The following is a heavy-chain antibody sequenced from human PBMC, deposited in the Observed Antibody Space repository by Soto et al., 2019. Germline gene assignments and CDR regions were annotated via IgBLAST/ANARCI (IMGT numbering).Heavy chain of an antibody. CDR1: GYTFTSYA. Sequence: ASVKVSCKASGYTFTSYAMHWVRQAPGQRLEWMGRINAGNGNTKYSQKFQGRVTITRDTSASTAYMELSSLRSEDTAVYYCARVPEITIFGVVIAPYFDYWGQGTLVTVSS. V-gene: IGHV1-3*01. CDR3: ARVPEITIFGVVIAPYFDY. CDR2: INAGNGNT. J-gene: IGHJ4*02. D-gene: IGHD3-3*01.